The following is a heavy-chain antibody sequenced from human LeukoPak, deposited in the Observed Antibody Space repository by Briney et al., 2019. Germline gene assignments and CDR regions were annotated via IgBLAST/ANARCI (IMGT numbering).Heavy chain of an antibody. Sequence: ASVKVSCKASGYTFTNYYIHWVRQAPGQGLEWMGIINPSGGSTSYAQKFQGRVTMTRDMSTSTVYMELSSLRSEDTAVYYCARDPSYSSGWYIGTFDYWGQGTLVTVSS. J-gene: IGHJ4*02. V-gene: IGHV1-46*01. CDR1: GYTFTNYY. D-gene: IGHD6-19*01. CDR3: ARDPSYSSGWYIGTFDY. CDR2: INPSGGST.